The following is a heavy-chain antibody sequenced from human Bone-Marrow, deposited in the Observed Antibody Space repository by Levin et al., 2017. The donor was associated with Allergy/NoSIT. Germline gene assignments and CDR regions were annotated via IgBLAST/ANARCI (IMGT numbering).Heavy chain of an antibody. CDR1: SGVVYGGDSC. V-gene: IGHV4-30-4*01. Sequence: SQTLSLTCTVSSGVVYGGDSCLCWIRQTPGGGLEWIGITYESGTTYYNPSLSRRVSMSAGPSQNEFSMRLRSVTGADTAIYYCARTLAYGDIFYGMDVWGQGTTVIVSS. CDR2: TYESGTT. CDR3: ARTLAYGDIFYGMDV. J-gene: IGHJ6*02. D-gene: IGHD4-17*01.